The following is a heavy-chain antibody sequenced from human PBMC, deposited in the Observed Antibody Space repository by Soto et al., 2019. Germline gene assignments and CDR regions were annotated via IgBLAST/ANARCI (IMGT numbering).Heavy chain of an antibody. D-gene: IGHD3-22*01. V-gene: IGHV1-69*13. Sequence: GASVKVSCKASGYTFTRSGISWVRQAPGQGLEWMGGIIPIFGTANYAQKFQGRVTITADESTSTAYMELSSLRSEDTAVYYCARGLNYYDSSGYYYDYWGQGTLVTVSS. CDR1: GYTFTRSG. J-gene: IGHJ4*02. CDR2: IIPIFGTA. CDR3: ARGLNYYDSSGYYYDY.